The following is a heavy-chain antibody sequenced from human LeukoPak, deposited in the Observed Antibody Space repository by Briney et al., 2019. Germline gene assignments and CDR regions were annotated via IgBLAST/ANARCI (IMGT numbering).Heavy chain of an antibody. CDR1: GFTFNTYS. J-gene: IGHJ4*02. CDR2: ISSTSNYI. CDR3: ARVGGGTTSFDY. V-gene: IGHV3-21*01. Sequence: GRSLRLSCAASGFTFNTYSMNWVRQAPGKGLEWVASISSTSNYIYYANSVKGRFTISRDNAKNSPYLQMNSLRAEDTAVYYCARVGGGTTSFDYWGQGTLVTVSS. D-gene: IGHD1-7*01.